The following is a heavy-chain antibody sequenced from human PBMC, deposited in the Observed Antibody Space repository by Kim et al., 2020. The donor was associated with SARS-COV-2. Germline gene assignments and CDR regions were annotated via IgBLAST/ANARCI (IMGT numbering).Heavy chain of an antibody. J-gene: IGHJ4*02. CDR2: ISSSGSTI. CDR1: GFTFSDYY. D-gene: IGHD3-22*01. V-gene: IGHV3-11*01. CDR3: ARVMYYYDSSGLDY. Sequence: GGSLRLSCAASGFTFSDYYMSWIRQAPGKGLEWVSYISSSGSTIYYADSVKSRFTISRDNAKNSLYLQMNSLRAEDTAVYYCARVMYYYDSSGLDYWGQGTLVTVSS.